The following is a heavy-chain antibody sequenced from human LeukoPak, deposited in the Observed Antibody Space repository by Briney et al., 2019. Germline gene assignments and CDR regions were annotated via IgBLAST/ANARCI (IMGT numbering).Heavy chain of an antibody. D-gene: IGHD4-17*01. V-gene: IGHV4-59*05. CDR2: IYYSGST. Sequence: SETLSLTCTVSGGSISSYYWSWIRQPPGKGLEWIGSIYYSGSTYYNPSLKSRVTISVDTSKNQFSLKLSSVTAADTAVYYCARTGSDGDYVGYWGQGTLVTVSS. CDR1: GGSISSYY. J-gene: IGHJ4*02. CDR3: ARTGSDGDYVGY.